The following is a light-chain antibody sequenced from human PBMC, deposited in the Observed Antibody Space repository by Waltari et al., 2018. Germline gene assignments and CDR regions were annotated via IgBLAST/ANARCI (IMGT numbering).Light chain of an antibody. CDR2: AAS. CDR3: QQLNSDQWT. V-gene: IGKV1-9*01. J-gene: IGKJ1*01. Sequence: IQLTQSPSSLSASVGDRVTITCRASQGISNYLAWYQQKPGKAPKLLRYAASTLQSGVPSRVSGSGSGTDFTLTISSLQPEEFATYDCQQLNSDQWTFGQGTKVEIK. CDR1: QGISNY.